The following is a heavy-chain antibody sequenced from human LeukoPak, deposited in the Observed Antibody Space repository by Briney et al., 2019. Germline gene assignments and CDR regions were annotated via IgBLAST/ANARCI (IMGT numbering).Heavy chain of an antibody. J-gene: IGHJ4*02. CDR2: ISSSSGYI. D-gene: IGHD2-15*01. CDR3: ARDPGRSGGSCYSDY. Sequence: GGSLRLSCAASGFTFSYYSMNWVRQAPGKGLEWVSSISSSSGYIYYADSVKGRFTISRDNAKNSLYLQMNSLRAEDTAVYYCARDPGRSGGSCYSDYWGQGTLVTVSS. CDR1: GFTFSYYS. V-gene: IGHV3-21*01.